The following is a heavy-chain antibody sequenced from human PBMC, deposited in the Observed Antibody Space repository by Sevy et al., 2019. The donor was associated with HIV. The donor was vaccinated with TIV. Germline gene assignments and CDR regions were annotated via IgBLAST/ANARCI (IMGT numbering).Heavy chain of an antibody. CDR2: ISCHAINK. D-gene: IGHD3-9*01. Sequence: GGSLRLSCEVSGLSVTNNGMHWVRQAPGKGLEWVAVISCHAINKYYGDSVKGRFIISRDRSKNTLYLQMNILRIEDTAVYYCAKDFTGFYGMDVWGQGTTVTVSS. V-gene: IGHV3-30*18. J-gene: IGHJ6*02. CDR3: AKDFTGFYGMDV. CDR1: GLSVTNNG.